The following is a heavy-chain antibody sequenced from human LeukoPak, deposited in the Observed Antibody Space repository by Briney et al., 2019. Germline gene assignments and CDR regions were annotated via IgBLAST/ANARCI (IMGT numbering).Heavy chain of an antibody. Sequence: GGSLRLSCAASGFTFSSYAMHWVRQAPGKGLEYVSAISSNGGSTYYANSVKGRFTISRDNSKNTLYLQMGSLRAEDMAVYYCARDRTQWLQPRSYYYGMDVWGQGTTVTVSS. V-gene: IGHV3-64*01. J-gene: IGHJ6*02. CDR3: ARDRTQWLQPRSYYYGMDV. D-gene: IGHD5-24*01. CDR2: ISSNGGST. CDR1: GFTFSSYA.